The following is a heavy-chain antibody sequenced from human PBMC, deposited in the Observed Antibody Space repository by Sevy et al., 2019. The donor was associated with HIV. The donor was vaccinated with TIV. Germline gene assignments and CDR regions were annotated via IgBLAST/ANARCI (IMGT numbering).Heavy chain of an antibody. V-gene: IGHV3-30-3*01. CDR3: ARERDRQALNV. Sequence: GGSLRLSCAASGFTFGSYAMHWVRQAPGKGLEWLAFISSDGSRKYYADSVKGRFTISRDNSKNTLFMQVNSLRAEDTALYYCARERDRQALNVWGQGTMVTVSS. CDR2: ISSDGSRK. CDR1: GFTFGSYA. J-gene: IGHJ3*01.